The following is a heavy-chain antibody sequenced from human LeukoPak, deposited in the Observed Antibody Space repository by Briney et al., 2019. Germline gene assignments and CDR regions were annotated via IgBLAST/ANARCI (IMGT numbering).Heavy chain of an antibody. J-gene: IGHJ4*02. V-gene: IGHV3-33*06. CDR3: AKDQWNPDF. CDR1: GFTFSSYG. D-gene: IGHD6-19*01. CDR2: VWDDGSSQ. Sequence: GGSLRLSCAASGFTFSSYGMHWVRQAPDKGLEWVAVVWDDGSSQNYADSVKGRFTISRDNSKNLVSLQMNSLRAEDTAVYYCAKDQWNPDFWGQGTLVSVSS.